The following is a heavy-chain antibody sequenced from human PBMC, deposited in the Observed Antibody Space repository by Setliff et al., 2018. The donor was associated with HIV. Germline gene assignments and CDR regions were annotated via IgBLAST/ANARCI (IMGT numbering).Heavy chain of an antibody. J-gene: IGHJ4*02. CDR3: TRTYCSSTSCYDDC. CDR2: IKKDGSEE. V-gene: IGHV3-7*01. Sequence: PGGSLRLSCAASGFTFSNYWMGWVRQAPGKGLEWVANIKKDGSEERYVDSVRGRFTVSRDNAKMSLYLQMNSLRAEDTAVYYCTRTYCSSTSCYDDCWGQGTLVTVSS. CDR1: GFTFSNYW. D-gene: IGHD2-2*01.